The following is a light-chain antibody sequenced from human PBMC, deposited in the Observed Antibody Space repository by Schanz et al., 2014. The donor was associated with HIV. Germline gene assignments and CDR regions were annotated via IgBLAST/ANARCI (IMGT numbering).Light chain of an antibody. J-gene: IGKJ4*01. V-gene: IGKV3-11*01. CDR2: DAS. CDR3: QQRRNQGLT. CDR1: QSVGKY. Sequence: EIVLTQSPGTLSLSPGERATLSCRASQSVGKYLAWYQQKPGQAPRLLIYDASNRTTGIPARFSGSGSGTGFTLTISSLEPEDFALYYCQQRRNQGLTFDGGTKVEIK.